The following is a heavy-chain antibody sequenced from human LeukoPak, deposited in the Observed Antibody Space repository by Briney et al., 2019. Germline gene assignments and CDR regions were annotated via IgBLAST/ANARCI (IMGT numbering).Heavy chain of an antibody. CDR2: MSPNSGDT. CDR1: GYTFTSYD. J-gene: IGHJ6*02. V-gene: IGHV1-8*01. CDR3: ARDKYCSGGSCRDYYYGMDV. D-gene: IGHD2-15*01. Sequence: ASVKVSCKASGYTFTSYDINWVRHATGQGLEWMGWMSPNSGDTGYAQKFQGRVTMTRDTSISTAYMELTSLRSDDTAVYYCARDKYCSGGSCRDYYYGMDVWGQGTTVTVSS.